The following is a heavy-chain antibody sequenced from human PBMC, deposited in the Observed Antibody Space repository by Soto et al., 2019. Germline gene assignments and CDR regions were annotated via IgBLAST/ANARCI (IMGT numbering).Heavy chain of an antibody. CDR3: ARGAMAGNEVPGD. CDR1: GFTFRSYW. J-gene: IGHJ1*01. Sequence: EGQLVESGGGLVQPGGSLRLSCQVSGFTFRSYWMTWVRRAPGKGLEWVANINLDGSEDYYVDAVKGRFTISRDNAKNSLHLDLSDLRAHDTAVYYCARGAMAGNEVPGDWGQGTLVTVS. CDR2: INLDGSED. V-gene: IGHV3-7*05. D-gene: IGHD1-1*01.